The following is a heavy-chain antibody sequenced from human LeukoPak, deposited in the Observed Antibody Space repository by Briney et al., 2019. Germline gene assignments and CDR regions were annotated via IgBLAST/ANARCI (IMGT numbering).Heavy chain of an antibody. V-gene: IGHV3-13*01. CDR1: GFPFSSYD. CDR3: IRIRTGEHQYGMDV. D-gene: IGHD7-27*01. CDR2: IDTVGNT. J-gene: IGHJ6*02. Sequence: GGSLRLSCAASGFPFSSYDMHWVRQATGKGLDWVSAIDTVGNTYYSGSVKGRFTISRDDAENSLFLQMNSLRDGDTALYYCIRIRTGEHQYGMDVWGQGTTVTVSS.